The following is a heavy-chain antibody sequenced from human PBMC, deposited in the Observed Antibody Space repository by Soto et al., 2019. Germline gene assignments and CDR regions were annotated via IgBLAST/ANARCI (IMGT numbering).Heavy chain of an antibody. CDR3: ARGDATKIVVTAYYAMDV. V-gene: IGHV1-69*12. Sequence: QVQLVQSGAEVKKPGSSVKVSCKASGGSLSNYGISWVRQAPGQGLEWMGGIIPVFGTANYAQKFQGRVTISADESTNIVYMGVTSLRAEDTAVYYCARGDATKIVVTAYYAMDVWGQGTTVTVSS. CDR1: GGSLSNYG. D-gene: IGHD2-21*02. J-gene: IGHJ6*02. CDR2: IIPVFGTA.